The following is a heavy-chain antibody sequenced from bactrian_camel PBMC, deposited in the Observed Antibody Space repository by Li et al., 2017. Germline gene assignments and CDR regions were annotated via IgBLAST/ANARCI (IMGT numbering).Heavy chain of an antibody. CDR2: VYGGGGSA. CDR1: GHVISSYL. D-gene: IGHD1*01. Sequence: VQLVESGGGSVQAGGSLKLSCAASGHVISSYLLGWFRQAPGKEREGVAAVYGGGGSAYYADSVKGRFTISQGNAKKEVYLQMSGLSPEDTAMYYCAAKAKTWRPCPRPMDGKVFSSYGQGTQVTVS. J-gene: IGHJ4*01. V-gene: IGHV3S40*01.